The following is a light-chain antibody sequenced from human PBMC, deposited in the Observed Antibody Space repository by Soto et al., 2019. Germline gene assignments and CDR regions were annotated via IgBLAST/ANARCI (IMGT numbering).Light chain of an antibody. V-gene: IGKV1-39*01. CDR1: RSISSY. CDR3: QQSYSTPRWT. J-gene: IGKJ1*01. Sequence: DIQMTQSPSSLCPSVGARVTITCRASRSISSYLNWYQQKPGKAPKLLIYAASSLQSGVPSRFSGSGSGTDFTLTISSLQPEDFATYYCQQSYSTPRWTVGQGTKVDIK. CDR2: AAS.